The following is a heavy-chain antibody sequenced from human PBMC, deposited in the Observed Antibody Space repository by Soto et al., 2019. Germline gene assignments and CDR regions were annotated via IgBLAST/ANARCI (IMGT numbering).Heavy chain of an antibody. J-gene: IGHJ6*03. Sequence: GGSLRLSCAASGFTFSSYWMSWVRQAPGKGLEWVANIKQDGSEKYYVDSVKGRFTISRDNAKNSLYLQMNSLRAEDTAVYYCARGILAQQQLVERVSHRLRVQYYSYMDVWGKGTTVTVSS. CDR2: IKQDGSEK. CDR3: ARGILAQQQLVERVSHRLRVQYYSYMDV. D-gene: IGHD6-13*01. CDR1: GFTFSSYW. V-gene: IGHV3-7*01.